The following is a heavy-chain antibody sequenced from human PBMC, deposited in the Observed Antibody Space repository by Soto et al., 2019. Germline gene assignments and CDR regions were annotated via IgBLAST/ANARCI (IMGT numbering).Heavy chain of an antibody. Sequence: SETLSLTCAVYGGSFSGYYWSWIRQPPGKGLEWIGEINHSGSTNYNPSLKSRVTISVDTSKNQFSLKLSSVTAADTAVYYCARGMRGGAPIVLRPPGGMDVWGQGTTVAVSS. V-gene: IGHV4-34*01. CDR3: ARGMRGGAPIVLRPPGGMDV. D-gene: IGHD2-8*01. CDR2: INHSGST. J-gene: IGHJ6*02. CDR1: GGSFSGYY.